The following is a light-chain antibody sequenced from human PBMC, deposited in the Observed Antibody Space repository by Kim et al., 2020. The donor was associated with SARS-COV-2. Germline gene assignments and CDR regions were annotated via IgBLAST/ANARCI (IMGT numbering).Light chain of an antibody. CDR1: QSVSSN. V-gene: IGKV3-15*01. Sequence: EIVMTQSPATLSVSPGERATLSCRASQSVSSNLAWYQQKRGQAPRLLIYRASTRATGIPARFSGSGSGTEFTLTISSLQSEDFAVYYCQQYNNWPPMYTFGQGTKLEI. J-gene: IGKJ2*01. CDR3: QQYNNWPPMYT. CDR2: RAS.